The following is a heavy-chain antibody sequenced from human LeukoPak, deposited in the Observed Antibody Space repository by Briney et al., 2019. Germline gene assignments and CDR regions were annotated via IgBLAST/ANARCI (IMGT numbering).Heavy chain of an antibody. Sequence: GGSLRLSCAASGFTFSSYSMNWVRQAPGKGLEWVSSISSSSSYKYYADSVKGRFTISRDNAKNSLYLQMNSLRAEDTAVYYCARVTQWIKDYFDYWGQGTLVIVSS. CDR1: GFTFSSYS. J-gene: IGHJ4*02. V-gene: IGHV3-21*01. D-gene: IGHD5-12*01. CDR3: ARVTQWIKDYFDY. CDR2: ISSSSSYK.